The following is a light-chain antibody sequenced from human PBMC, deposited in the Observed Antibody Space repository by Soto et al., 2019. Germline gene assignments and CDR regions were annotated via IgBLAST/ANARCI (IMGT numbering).Light chain of an antibody. CDR3: QSYDSSLSGYV. CDR1: SSNIGAGND. V-gene: IGLV1-40*01. CDR2: ANS. Sequence: QSVLTQPPSVSGAPGQRVTISCTESSSNIGAGNDVNWYQQLPGTAPKLLIYANSNRPSGVPDRVSGSKSGTTASLAITGLQAEDEADYYCQSYDSSLSGYVFGTGTKLTVL. J-gene: IGLJ1*01.